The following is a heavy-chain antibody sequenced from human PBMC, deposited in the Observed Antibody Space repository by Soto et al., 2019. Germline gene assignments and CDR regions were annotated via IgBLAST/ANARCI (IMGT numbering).Heavy chain of an antibody. V-gene: IGHV4-4*02. Sequence: QVQLQESGPGQVKPSGTLSLTCAVSSGSISSGHGWNWVRQPPGKGLEWIGEIYHSGSTNYNPSLKSRVTVSVDKSMNQFSLKLTSVTAADTAVYYCATNSYYSLGVWGQGTTVTVSS. CDR2: IYHSGST. J-gene: IGHJ6*02. CDR1: SGSISSGHG. CDR3: ATNSYYSLGV.